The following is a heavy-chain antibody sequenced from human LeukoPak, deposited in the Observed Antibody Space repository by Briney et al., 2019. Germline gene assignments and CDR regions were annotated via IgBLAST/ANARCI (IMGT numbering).Heavy chain of an antibody. V-gene: IGHV3-53*01. CDR1: GFIVSSNY. Sequence: GGSLRLSCAASGFIVSSNYMSWVRQAPGKGLEWVSLIYSGGSTYSADSVKGRFTISRDNSKDTLYLQMNSLRAEDTAVYFCAKSQDGGRLFHFDYWGQGTLVTVSS. J-gene: IGHJ4*02. CDR2: IYSGGST. D-gene: IGHD1-26*01. CDR3: AKSQDGGRLFHFDY.